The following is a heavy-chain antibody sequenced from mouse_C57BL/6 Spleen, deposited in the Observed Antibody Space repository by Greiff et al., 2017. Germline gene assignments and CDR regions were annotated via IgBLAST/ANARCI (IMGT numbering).Heavy chain of an antibody. Sequence: VQLQQPGAELVMPGASVKLSCKASGYTFTSYWMHWVKQRPGQGLEWIGEIDPSDSYTNYNQKFKGKSTLTVDKSSSTAYMQLSSLTSEDSAVYYCARSTDYWFAYWGQGTLVTVSA. D-gene: IGHD2-4*01. CDR2: IDPSDSYT. V-gene: IGHV1-69*01. J-gene: IGHJ3*01. CDR3: ARSTDYWFAY. CDR1: GYTFTSYW.